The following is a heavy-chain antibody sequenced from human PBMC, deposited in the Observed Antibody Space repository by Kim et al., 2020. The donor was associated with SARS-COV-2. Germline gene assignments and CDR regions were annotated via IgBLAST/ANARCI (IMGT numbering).Heavy chain of an antibody. CDR1: GGSTSSYY. V-gene: IGHV4-59*13. J-gene: IGHJ6*02. Sequence: SETLSLTCTVSGGSTSSYYWSWIRQPPGKGLEWIGYIYYSGSTNYNPSLKSRVTISVDTSKNQFSLKLSSVTAADTAVYYCAREALYSGYAKDYYYYGMDVWGQGTTVTVSS. D-gene: IGHD5-12*01. CDR2: IYYSGST. CDR3: AREALYSGYAKDYYYYGMDV.